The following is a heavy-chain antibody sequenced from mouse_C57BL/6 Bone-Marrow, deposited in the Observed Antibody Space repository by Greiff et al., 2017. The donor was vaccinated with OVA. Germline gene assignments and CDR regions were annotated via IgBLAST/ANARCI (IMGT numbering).Heavy chain of an antibody. CDR1: GYTFTSYW. CDR3: ARQRITTVGVDY. Sequence: QVQLQQPGAELVKPGASVKLSCKASGYTFTSYWMQWVKQRPGQGLEWIGEIDPSDSYTNYNQKFKGKATLTVDTSSSTAYMQLSSLTSEDSAVYYCARQRITTVGVDYWGQGTTLTVSS. CDR2: IDPSDSYT. J-gene: IGHJ2*01. V-gene: IGHV1-50*01. D-gene: IGHD1-1*01.